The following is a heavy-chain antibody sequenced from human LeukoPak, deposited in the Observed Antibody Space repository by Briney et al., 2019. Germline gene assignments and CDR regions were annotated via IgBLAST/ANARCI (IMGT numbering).Heavy chain of an antibody. V-gene: IGHV4-34*01. CDR1: GGSFSGYY. Sequence: PSETLSLTCAVYGGSFSGYYWSWIRQPPGKGLEWIGEINHSGSTNYNPSLKSRVTISVDTSKNQFSLKLSSVTAADTAVYYCARLIADYYMDVWGKGTTVTVSS. CDR2: INHSGST. CDR3: ARLIADYYMDV. J-gene: IGHJ6*03. D-gene: IGHD6-13*01.